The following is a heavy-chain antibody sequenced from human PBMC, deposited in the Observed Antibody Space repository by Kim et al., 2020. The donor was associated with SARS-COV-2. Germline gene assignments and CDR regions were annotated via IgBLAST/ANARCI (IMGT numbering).Heavy chain of an antibody. CDR1: GFTFSSFV. CDR3: ARHRAIYGSRSYERWFDP. V-gene: IGHV3-23*01. Sequence: GGSLRLSREASGFTFSSFVTSWVRQAPGKGLEWVSTIGAGGATTYYADSVKGRFTISRDNSKNTLFLQMNSLRAEDTAVYYCARHRAIYGSRSYERWFDPWGQGTLVTVSS. CDR2: IGAGGATT. J-gene: IGHJ5*02. D-gene: IGHD3-10*01.